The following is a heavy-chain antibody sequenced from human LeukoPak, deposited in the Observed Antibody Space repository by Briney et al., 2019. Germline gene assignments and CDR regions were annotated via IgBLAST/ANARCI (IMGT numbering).Heavy chain of an antibody. D-gene: IGHD3-16*01. CDR3: ARVTLYAGMGNDY. Sequence: ASVKVSCKASGYTFTGYYMHWVRQAPGQGLEWMGWINPNSGGTNYAQKFQGRVTMTRDTSISTAYMELSRLRSDDTAVYYCARVTLYAGMGNDYWGQGTLATVSS. J-gene: IGHJ4*02. CDR1: GYTFTGYY. CDR2: INPNSGGT. V-gene: IGHV1-2*02.